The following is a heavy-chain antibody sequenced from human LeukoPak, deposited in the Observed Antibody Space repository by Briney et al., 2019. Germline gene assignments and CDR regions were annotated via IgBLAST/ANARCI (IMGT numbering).Heavy chain of an antibody. Sequence: GGSLRLSCAASGFTFSSYSMNWVRQAPGKGLEWVSSISSSGTYVHYADSVKGRFTISRDNAKNSLSLQMNSLRADDAAVYYCARASSKQLAGYLPGGFDIWGQGTMVTVSS. V-gene: IGHV3-21*01. CDR3: ARASSKQLAGYLPGGFDI. CDR1: GFTFSSYS. J-gene: IGHJ3*02. CDR2: ISSSGTYV. D-gene: IGHD3-9*01.